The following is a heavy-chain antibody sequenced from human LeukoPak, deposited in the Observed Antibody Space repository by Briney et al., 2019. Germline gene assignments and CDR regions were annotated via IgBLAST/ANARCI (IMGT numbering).Heavy chain of an antibody. CDR2: IYYSGST. V-gene: IGHV4-31*03. CDR1: GGSISSGGYY. J-gene: IGHJ4*02. Sequence: SETLSLTCTVSGGSISSGGYYWSWIRRHPGKGLEWIGYIYYSGSTYYNPSIKSRVTISVDTSKNQFSLKLSSVTAADTAVYYCARVVKIVVVPAALLGDYYFDYWGQGTLVTVSS. CDR3: ARVVKIVVVPAALLGDYYFDY. D-gene: IGHD2-2*01.